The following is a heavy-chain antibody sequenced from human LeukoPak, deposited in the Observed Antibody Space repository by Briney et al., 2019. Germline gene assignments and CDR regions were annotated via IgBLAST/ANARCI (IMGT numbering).Heavy chain of an antibody. CDR3: ARSGKLHFDY. V-gene: IGHV1-69*13. CDR1: GGTFSSYA. D-gene: IGHD6-6*01. Sequence: GASVKVSCTASGGTFSSYAISWVRQAPGQGLEWMGGIIPIFGTANYAQKFQGRVTITADESTSTAYMELSSLRSEDTAVYYCARSGKLHFDYWGQGTLVTVSS. J-gene: IGHJ4*02. CDR2: IIPIFGTA.